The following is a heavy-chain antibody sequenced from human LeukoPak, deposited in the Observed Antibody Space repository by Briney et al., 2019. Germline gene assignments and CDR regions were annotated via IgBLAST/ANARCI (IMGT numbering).Heavy chain of an antibody. CDR2: IYYSGST. J-gene: IGHJ4*02. CDR3: AREGGSYDFWSGYPAAYFDY. V-gene: IGHV4-59*01. D-gene: IGHD3-3*01. CDR1: GGSISSYY. Sequence: SETLSLTCTVSGGSISSYYWSWIRQPPGKGLEWIGYIYYSGSTNYNPSLKSRVTISVDTSKNQFSLKLSSVTAADTAVYYCAREGGSYDFWSGYPAAYFDYWGQGTLVTVSS.